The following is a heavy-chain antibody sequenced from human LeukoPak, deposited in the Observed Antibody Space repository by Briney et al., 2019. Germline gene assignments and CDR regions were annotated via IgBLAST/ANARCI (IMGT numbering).Heavy chain of an antibody. J-gene: IGHJ4*02. CDR3: ARKAPESYYDFWSGYYFDY. V-gene: IGHV3-48*04. CDR1: GFTFSSYS. Sequence: GGSLRLSCAASGFTFSSYSMNWVRQAPGKGLEWVSYISISSSTIYYADSVKGRFTISRDNAKNSLYLQMNSLRAEDTALYYCARKAPESYYDFWSGYYFDYWGQGTLVAVSS. D-gene: IGHD3-3*01. CDR2: ISISSSTI.